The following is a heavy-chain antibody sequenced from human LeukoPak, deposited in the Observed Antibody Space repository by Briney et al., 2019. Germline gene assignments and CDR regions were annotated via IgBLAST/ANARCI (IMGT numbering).Heavy chain of an antibody. CDR2: TYYRSKWYN. Sequence: SQTLSLTCAISGDSVSSNSAAWNWIRQSPSRGLEWLGRTYYRSKWYNDYAVSVKSRITINPDTSKNQFSLQLNSVTPEDTAVYYCARDYYWGVPRFNDAFDIWGQGTLVTVSS. V-gene: IGHV6-1*01. D-gene: IGHD3-22*01. J-gene: IGHJ3*02. CDR3: ARDYYWGVPRFNDAFDI. CDR1: GDSVSSNSAA.